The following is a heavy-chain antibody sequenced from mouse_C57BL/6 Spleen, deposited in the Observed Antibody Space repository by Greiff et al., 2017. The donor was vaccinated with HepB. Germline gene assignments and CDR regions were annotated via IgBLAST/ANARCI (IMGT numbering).Heavy chain of an antibody. CDR3: ARGSPRGVLFDY. CDR2: IHPNSGST. Sequence: QVQLQQPGAELVKPGASVKLSCKASGYTFTSYWMHWVKQRPGQGLEWIGMIHPNSGSTNYNEKFKSKATLTVDKSSSTAYMQLSSLTSEDSAVDYCARGSPRGVLFDYWGQGTTLTVSS. D-gene: IGHD1-1*02. V-gene: IGHV1-64*01. J-gene: IGHJ2*01. CDR1: GYTFTSYW.